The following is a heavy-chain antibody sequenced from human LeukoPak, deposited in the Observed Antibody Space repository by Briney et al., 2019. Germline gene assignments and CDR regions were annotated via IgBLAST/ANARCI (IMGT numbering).Heavy chain of an antibody. V-gene: IGHV1-2*06. J-gene: IGHJ3*02. CDR3: ARDRQDSGSYYLGAAFDI. D-gene: IGHD1-26*01. CDR1: GYTFTGYY. Sequence: GASVKVSCKASGYTFTGYYMHWVRQAPGQGLEWMGRINPNSGGTNYAQKFQGRVTMTRDTSISTAYMELSRLRSDDTAVYYCARDRQDSGSYYLGAAFDIWGQGTMVTVSS. CDR2: INPNSGGT.